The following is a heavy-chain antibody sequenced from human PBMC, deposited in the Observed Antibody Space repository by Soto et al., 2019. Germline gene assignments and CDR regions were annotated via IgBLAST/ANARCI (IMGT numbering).Heavy chain of an antibody. V-gene: IGHV4-34*01. Sequence: PSETLSLTCAVYGGSFSGYYWSWIRQPPGKGLEWIGEINHSGSTNYNPSLKSRVTILVDTSKNQFSLKLSSVTAADTAVYYCARHFGDYVWGSYYNWFDPWGQGALVTVSS. D-gene: IGHD3-16*01. J-gene: IGHJ5*02. CDR3: ARHFGDYVWGSYYNWFDP. CDR1: GGSFSGYY. CDR2: INHSGST.